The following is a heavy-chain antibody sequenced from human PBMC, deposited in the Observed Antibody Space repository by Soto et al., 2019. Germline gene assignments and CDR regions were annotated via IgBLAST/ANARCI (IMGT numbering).Heavy chain of an antibody. J-gene: IGHJ6*02. CDR3: ARRGVGTFRPYYYGMDA. Sequence: GESLKISCQASGYSFTSYWVAWVRQMPGKGLEWLGIIHPGDTNTMYNPSFQGHVTISAEKASATAYLQWSSLKTSDTAMYYCARRGVGTFRPYYYGMDAWGQGTTVTVSS. V-gene: IGHV5-51*01. D-gene: IGHD1-26*01. CDR2: IHPGDTNT. CDR1: GYSFTSYW.